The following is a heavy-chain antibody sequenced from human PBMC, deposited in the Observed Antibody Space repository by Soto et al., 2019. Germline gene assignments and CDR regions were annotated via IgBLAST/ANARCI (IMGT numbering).Heavy chain of an antibody. CDR2: ISSSSSYI. CDR1: GFTFSSYS. D-gene: IGHD3-3*01. CDR3: ASLYDFWSGYSFIYNWFDP. J-gene: IGHJ5*02. V-gene: IGHV3-21*01. Sequence: PGGSLRLSCAASGFTFSSYSMNWVRQAPGKGLEWVSSISSSSSYIYYADSVKGRFTISRDNAKNSLYLQMNSLRAEDTAVYYCASLYDFWSGYSFIYNWFDPWGQGTLVTVSS.